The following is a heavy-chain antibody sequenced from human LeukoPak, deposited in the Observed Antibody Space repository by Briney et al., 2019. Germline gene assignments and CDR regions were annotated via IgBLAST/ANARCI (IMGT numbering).Heavy chain of an antibody. V-gene: IGHV3-23*01. J-gene: IGHJ4*02. CDR1: GLTVSSNY. CDR3: AKFFAPSGGASGWTWAIDY. D-gene: IGHD6-25*01. Sequence: GGSLRLSCAASGLTVSSNYMSWVRQAPGKGLEWVAAISGSGGTIYSADSAKGRYTISRDNFKNTLYLQMNSLRVEDSALYYCAKFFAPSGGASGWTWAIDYWGQGTLVTVSS. CDR2: ISGSGGTI.